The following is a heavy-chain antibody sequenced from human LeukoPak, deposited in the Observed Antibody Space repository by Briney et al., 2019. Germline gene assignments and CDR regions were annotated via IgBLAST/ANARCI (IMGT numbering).Heavy chain of an antibody. CDR3: ARQPLFPHRFDP. Sequence: SGRSLRLSCAASGFTFSSYGMHWVRQAPGKGLEWVAVISHDGNNNYYGDSVKGRFTISRDNSKNTLYLQMNSLRAEDTAVYYCARQPLFPHRFDPWGQGTLVTVSS. J-gene: IGHJ5*02. CDR2: ISHDGNNN. CDR1: GFTFSSYG. V-gene: IGHV3-30*03. D-gene: IGHD6-13*01.